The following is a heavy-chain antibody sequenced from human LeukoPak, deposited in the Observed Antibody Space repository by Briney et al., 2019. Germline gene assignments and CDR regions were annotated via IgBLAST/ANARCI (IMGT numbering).Heavy chain of an antibody. CDR3: ARDPGYYGSGSRGAFDY. V-gene: IGHV1-46*01. CDR2: INPSGGST. Sequence: GASVKVSCKASGYTFTSYYMHWVRQAPGQGLEWMGIINPSGGSTSYAQKFQGRVTMTRDTSTSTVYMELSSLRSEDTAVYYCARDPGYYGSGSRGAFDYWGQGTLVTVSS. J-gene: IGHJ4*02. CDR1: GYTFTSYY. D-gene: IGHD3-10*01.